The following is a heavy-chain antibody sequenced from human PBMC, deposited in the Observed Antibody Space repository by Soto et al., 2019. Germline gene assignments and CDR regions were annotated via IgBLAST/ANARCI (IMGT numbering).Heavy chain of an antibody. Sequence: EASVKVSCKASGGTFSSYAISWVRQAPGQGLEWMGGIIPIFGTANYAQKFQGRVTITADKSTSTAYMELSSLRSEDTAVYYCARGPFSGDYYDSRGHYYYYGMDVWGQGTTVTVSS. J-gene: IGHJ6*02. V-gene: IGHV1-69*06. CDR3: ARGPFSGDYYDSRGHYYYYGMDV. CDR2: IIPIFGTA. D-gene: IGHD3-22*01. CDR1: GGTFSSYA.